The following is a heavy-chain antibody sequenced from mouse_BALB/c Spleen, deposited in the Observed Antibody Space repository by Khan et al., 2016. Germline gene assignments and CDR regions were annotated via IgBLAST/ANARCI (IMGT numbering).Heavy chain of an antibody. V-gene: IGHV4-1*02. D-gene: IGHD1-1*02. CDR3: ARLLDYGLFAY. Sequence: EVKLLESGGGLVQPGGSLKLSCAASGFDFSRYWMSWVRQASGKGLEWIGDINPDSSTINYTPSLKDKFIISRDNAKNTLYLQMSKVRSEDTALYYCARLLDYGLFAYWGQGTLVTVSA. CDR2: INPDSSTI. J-gene: IGHJ3*01. CDR1: GFDFSRYW.